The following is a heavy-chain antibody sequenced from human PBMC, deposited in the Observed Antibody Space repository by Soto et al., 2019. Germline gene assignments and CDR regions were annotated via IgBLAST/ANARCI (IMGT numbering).Heavy chain of an antibody. CDR3: PTLPHYGDPKAGF. Sequence: QLQLQESGPGLVKPSETLSLTCTVSGGSISSSNYYWGWIRQPPGKGLEWIGSIYYSGSTYYNSSPNSSVTILVDTHRNPLSLKLPSVPAAAPPGYSRPTLPHYGDPKAGFWGQGTLVTVSS. CDR1: GGSISSSNYY. CDR2: IYYSGST. D-gene: IGHD4-17*01. V-gene: IGHV4-39*01. J-gene: IGHJ4*02.